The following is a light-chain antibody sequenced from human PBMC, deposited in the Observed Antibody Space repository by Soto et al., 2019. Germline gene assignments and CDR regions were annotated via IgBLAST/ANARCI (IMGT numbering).Light chain of an antibody. CDR3: ATWDDSLNLLYV. V-gene: IGLV1-44*01. Sequence: QSVLTHPPSASWTPGQRFTISFSGDISSIERNTVSWYQQLPGMAPKLLIYLNSRRPSGVPDRFSGSKSGTSASLAISGLQSEDEAEYYCATWDDSLNLLYVFGTGTKVTVL. CDR1: ISSIERNT. CDR2: LNS. J-gene: IGLJ1*01.